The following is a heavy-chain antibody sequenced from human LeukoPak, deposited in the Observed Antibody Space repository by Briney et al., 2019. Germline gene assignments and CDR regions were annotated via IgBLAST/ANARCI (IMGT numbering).Heavy chain of an antibody. V-gene: IGHV3-23*01. D-gene: IGHD2-15*01. CDR2: ISSNDDGR. CDR1: GFTFSSYG. Sequence: PGGSLRLSCAASGFTFSSYGMSWVRQAPGKGGEWVSAISSNDDGRYYAASVRGRVTISRDTSRSTLYLQMNSLRAEDAAVYYCAKAPVTSCRGAFCYPFDYWGQGTLVTVSS. J-gene: IGHJ4*02. CDR3: AKAPVTSCRGAFCYPFDY.